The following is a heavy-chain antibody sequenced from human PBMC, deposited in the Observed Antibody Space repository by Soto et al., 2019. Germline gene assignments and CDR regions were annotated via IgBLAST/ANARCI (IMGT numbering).Heavy chain of an antibody. CDR1: GGYISSYY. CDR3: ARGDNYDFWSGYLPTSP. J-gene: IGHJ5*02. CDR2: IYYSGST. V-gene: IGHV4-59*01. Sequence: PSETLSLTCTVSGGYISSYYWSWIRQPPGKGLEWIGYIYYSGSTNYNPSLKSRVTISVDTSKNQFSLKLSSVTAADTAVYYCARGDNYDFWSGYLPTSPWGQGTLVTVSS. D-gene: IGHD3-3*01.